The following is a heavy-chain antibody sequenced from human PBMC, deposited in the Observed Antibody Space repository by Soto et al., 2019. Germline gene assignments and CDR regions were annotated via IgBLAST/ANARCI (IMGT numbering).Heavy chain of an antibody. Sequence: SETLSLTCTVSGGSISSGGYYWSWIRQHPGKGLEWIGYIYYSGSTYYNPSLKSRVTISVDTSKNQFSLKLSSVTAADTAVYYCARGSRLHDIFWFDPWGQGTLVTVSS. CDR3: ARGSRLHDIFWFDP. V-gene: IGHV4-31*03. CDR1: GGSISSGGYY. J-gene: IGHJ5*02. CDR2: IYYSGST. D-gene: IGHD3-9*01.